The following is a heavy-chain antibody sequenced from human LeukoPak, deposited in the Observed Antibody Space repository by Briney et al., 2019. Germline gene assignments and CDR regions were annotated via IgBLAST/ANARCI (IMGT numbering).Heavy chain of an antibody. Sequence: PSETLSLTCTVSGGSVSSGSYYWSWLRQPPGMGLECIGYIYYSGSTNYNPSLKSRVTISVDTSKNQFSLKLSSVTAADTAVYYCASGPFYGDYDPPDAFDIWGQGTMVTVSS. V-gene: IGHV4-61*01. J-gene: IGHJ3*02. CDR3: ASGPFYGDYDPPDAFDI. CDR2: IYYSGST. CDR1: GGSVSSGSYY. D-gene: IGHD4-17*01.